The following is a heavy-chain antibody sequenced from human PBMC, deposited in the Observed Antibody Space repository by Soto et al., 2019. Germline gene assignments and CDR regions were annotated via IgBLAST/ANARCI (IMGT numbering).Heavy chain of an antibody. CDR2: IIPIFGTA. V-gene: IGHV1-69*13. CDR3: ARDSPTSMVGAFDI. J-gene: IGHJ3*02. CDR1: DGTFSSYA. D-gene: IGHD1-26*01. Sequence: GASVKVSCKASDGTFSSYAISWVRQAPGQGLEWMGGIIPIFGTANYAQKFQGRVTITADESTSTAYMELSSLRYADTAVYYCARDSPTSMVGAFDIGGQGTMVTDSS.